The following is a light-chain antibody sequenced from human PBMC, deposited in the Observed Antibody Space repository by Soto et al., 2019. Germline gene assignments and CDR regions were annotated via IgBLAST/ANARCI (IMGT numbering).Light chain of an antibody. Sequence: QSALTQPPSASGSPGQSVTISCTGTSSDVGGGYNYVSWYQQHPGKAPKLIIYEVTKRPSGVPDRFSGSKSGNTASLTVSGLQAEDEADYSCSSYAGSDGVIFGGGAKLTVL. CDR3: SSYAGSDGVI. CDR2: EVT. J-gene: IGLJ2*01. V-gene: IGLV2-8*01. CDR1: SSDVGGGYNY.